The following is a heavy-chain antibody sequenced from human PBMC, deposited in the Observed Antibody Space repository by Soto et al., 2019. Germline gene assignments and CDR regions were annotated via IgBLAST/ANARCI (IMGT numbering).Heavy chain of an antibody. Sequence: PGGSLRLSCAASGFTVSSNYMSWVRQAPGKGLEWVSVIYSGGSTYYADSVKGRFTISRDNSKNTLYLQMNSLRAEDTAVYYCARGRPDYGDPRYYLDYWGQGTLVTVSS. D-gene: IGHD4-17*01. CDR1: GFTVSSNY. J-gene: IGHJ4*02. V-gene: IGHV3-53*01. CDR3: ARGRPDYGDPRYYLDY. CDR2: IYSGGST.